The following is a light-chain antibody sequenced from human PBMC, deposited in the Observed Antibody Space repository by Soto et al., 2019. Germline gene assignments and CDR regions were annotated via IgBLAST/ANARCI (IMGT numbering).Light chain of an antibody. CDR3: QQYDNWPQT. CDR2: GAS. V-gene: IGKV3-15*01. J-gene: IGKJ1*01. CDR1: QSVSSD. Sequence: NGITQSPPTLSVSPGERATLSCRASQSVSSDLAWYQHKPGQAPRLLIYGASTRDTGIPARFSGRGSGTEFTLTISSLQSVDFAVYYCQQYDNWPQTFGQGTKVDIK.